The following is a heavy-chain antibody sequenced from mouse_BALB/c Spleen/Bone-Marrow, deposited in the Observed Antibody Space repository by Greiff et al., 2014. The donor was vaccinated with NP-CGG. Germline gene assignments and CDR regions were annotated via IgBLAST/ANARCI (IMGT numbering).Heavy chain of an antibody. V-gene: IGHV1-7*01. D-gene: IGHD2-4*01. CDR2: IHPSTGYT. CDR3: AREGDYDGFAY. CDR1: GYTFTSYW. J-gene: IGHJ3*01. Sequence: QVQLQQSGAELAKPGASVKMSCKASGYTFTSYWMHWVKQRPGQGLEWIGYIHPSTGYTEYNQKFKDKATLTADKSSSTAYMQLSSLTSEDSAVYYCAREGDYDGFAYWGQGTLVTVSA.